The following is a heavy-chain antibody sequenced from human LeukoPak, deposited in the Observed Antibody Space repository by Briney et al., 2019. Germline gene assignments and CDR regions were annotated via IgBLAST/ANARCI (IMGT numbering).Heavy chain of an antibody. CDR2: MTSSRYI. CDR1: GFSLKTYN. J-gene: IGHJ3*01. D-gene: IGHD3-22*01. V-gene: IGHV3-21*04. CDR3: TRDQFFDYDNDGAFDV. Sequence: PGGSLRLSCAASGFSLKTYNMNWVRQAPGKGLEWVSSMTSSRYIYYADSVKGRFTISRDDANNLVFLQMHSLRAEDTAIYYCTRDQFFDYDNDGAFDVWGQGTKVIVSS.